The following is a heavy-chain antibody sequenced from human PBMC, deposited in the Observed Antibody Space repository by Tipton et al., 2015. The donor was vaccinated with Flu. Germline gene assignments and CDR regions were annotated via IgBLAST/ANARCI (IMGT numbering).Heavy chain of an antibody. CDR3: ARDHPPSITVLGEITDYFGMAV. J-gene: IGHJ6*02. CDR1: GFNLSSYE. CDR2: ISSSGTTI. D-gene: IGHD3-3*01. Sequence: SLRLSCAASGFNLSSYEMTWVRQAPGKGLEWVSHISSSGTTINYADSVKGRFTISRDNAKNSLYLQMNSLRAEDTAVYYCARDHPPSITVLGEITDYFGMAVWGQGTTVTVSS. V-gene: IGHV3-48*03.